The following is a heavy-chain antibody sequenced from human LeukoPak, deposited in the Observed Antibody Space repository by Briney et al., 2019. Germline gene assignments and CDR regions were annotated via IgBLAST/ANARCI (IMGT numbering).Heavy chain of an antibody. CDR2: ISHYGSDK. J-gene: IGHJ4*02. V-gene: IGHV3-30*18. D-gene: IGHD2-15*01. CDR3: AKAGGYCSGDNCYLVDLYYFDY. Sequence: GRSLRLSCAASEFSFSRYGMHWVRQAPGKGLEWVAVISHYGSDKYYVDSVEGRFTISRDNSKNTPYLQMHSLRPEDTAMYYCAKAGGYCSGDNCYLVDLYYFDYWGQGTLVTVPS. CDR1: EFSFSRYG.